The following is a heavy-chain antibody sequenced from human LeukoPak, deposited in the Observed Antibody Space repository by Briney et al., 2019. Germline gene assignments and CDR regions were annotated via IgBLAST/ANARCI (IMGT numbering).Heavy chain of an antibody. Sequence: GASVKVSCKASGGTFSSYAISWVRQAPGQGLEWMGGIIPIFGTANYAQKFQGRVTITADESTSTAYMELSSLRSEDTAVYYCARRLNSHQKRNDAFDIWGQGTMVTVSS. CDR1: GGTFSSYA. J-gene: IGHJ3*02. D-gene: IGHD1/OR15-1a*01. CDR3: ARRLNSHQKRNDAFDI. V-gene: IGHV1-69*13. CDR2: IIPIFGTA.